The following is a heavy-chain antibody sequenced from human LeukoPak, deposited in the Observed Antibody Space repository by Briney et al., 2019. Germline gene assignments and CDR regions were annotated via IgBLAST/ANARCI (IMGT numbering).Heavy chain of an antibody. CDR2: ISNDGSNK. CDR1: GFILSSYG. CDR3: AKGPLMLRRITTIVVLQFDS. J-gene: IGHJ4*02. Sequence: PGGSLRLSCAASGFILSSYGMHWVRQAPGKGLEWVAVISNDGSNKYYADSVKRPFTTSRDNSKTTLYLQINSLRAEDTAVYHCAKGPLMLRRITTIVVLQFDSWGQGTLVTVSS. D-gene: IGHD3-22*01. V-gene: IGHV3-30*18.